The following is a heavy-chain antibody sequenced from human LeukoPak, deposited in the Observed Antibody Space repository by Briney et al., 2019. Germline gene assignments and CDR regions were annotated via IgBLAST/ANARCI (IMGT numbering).Heavy chain of an antibody. Sequence: GGSLRLFCAASGFTISSYGMHWVRQAPGSGLEWVAVIWFDGSYKYYADSVKGRFTITRDNSKNTLYLQMSSLRAEDTAVYFCARDPSGGSYYHGMDVWGQGTTVTVSS. CDR3: ARDPSGGSYYHGMDV. D-gene: IGHD2-15*01. CDR1: GFTISSYG. CDR2: IWFDGSYK. V-gene: IGHV3-33*01. J-gene: IGHJ6*01.